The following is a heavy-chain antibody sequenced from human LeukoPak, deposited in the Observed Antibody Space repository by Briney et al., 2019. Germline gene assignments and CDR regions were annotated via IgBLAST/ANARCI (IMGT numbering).Heavy chain of an antibody. CDR1: GYTFTSYA. D-gene: IGHD4-17*01. V-gene: IGHV1-18*01. Sequence: GASVKVSCKASGYTFTSYAMHWVRQAPGQRLEWMGWISAYNGNTNYAQKLQGRVTMTTDTSTSTAYKELRSLRSDDTAVYYCARDSGPVYGDYDSDWGQGTLVTVSS. J-gene: IGHJ4*02. CDR2: ISAYNGNT. CDR3: ARDSGPVYGDYDSD.